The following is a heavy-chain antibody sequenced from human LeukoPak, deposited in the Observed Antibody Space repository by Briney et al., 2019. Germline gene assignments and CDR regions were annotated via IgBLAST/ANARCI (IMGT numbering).Heavy chain of an antibody. J-gene: IGHJ4*02. V-gene: IGHV1-69*13. CDR1: GGTFSSHA. CDR2: IIPIFGTA. Sequence: SVKVSCKASGGTFSSHAISWVRQAPGQGLEWMGGIIPIFGTANYAQKFQGRVTITADESTSTAYMELSSLRSEDTAVYYCARGNRRDGYNSLFDYWGQGTLVTVSS. D-gene: IGHD5-24*01. CDR3: ARGNRRDGYNSLFDY.